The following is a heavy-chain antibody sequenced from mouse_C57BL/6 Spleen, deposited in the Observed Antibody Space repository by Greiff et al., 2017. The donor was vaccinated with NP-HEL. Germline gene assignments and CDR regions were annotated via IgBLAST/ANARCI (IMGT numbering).Heavy chain of an antibody. J-gene: IGHJ4*01. D-gene: IGHD1-1*02. Sequence: EVLLVESGGGLVQPGGSMKLSCAASGFTFSDAWMDWVRQSPEKGLEWVAEIRHKANNHATYYAESVKGRLTISRDASTSRVYLQMNSLRAEDTGIYYCTRRVDYAMDYWGQGASVTVSS. CDR2: IRHKANNHAT. CDR3: TRRVDYAMDY. V-gene: IGHV6-6*01. CDR1: GFTFSDAW.